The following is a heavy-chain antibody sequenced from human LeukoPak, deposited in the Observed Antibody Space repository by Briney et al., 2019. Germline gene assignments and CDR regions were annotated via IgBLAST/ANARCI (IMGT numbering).Heavy chain of an antibody. Sequence: PSQTLSLTCTVSGGSISSGSYYWSWIRQPAGKGLEWIGRIYTSGSTNYNPSLKSRVTISVDTSKNQFSLTLSSVTAADTAVYYCARDGMATIDTWGQGPLVTASS. CDR2: IYTSGST. D-gene: IGHD5-24*01. V-gene: IGHV4-61*02. J-gene: IGHJ5*02. CDR3: ARDGMATIDT. CDR1: GGSISSGSYY.